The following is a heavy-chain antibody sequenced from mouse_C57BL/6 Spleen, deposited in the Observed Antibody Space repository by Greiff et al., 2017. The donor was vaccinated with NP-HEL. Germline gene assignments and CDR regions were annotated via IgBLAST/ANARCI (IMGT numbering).Heavy chain of an antibody. CDR3: ARVVAKRYYFDY. D-gene: IGHD1-1*01. CDR1: GYTFTSYG. CDR2: IYPRSGNT. V-gene: IGHV1-81*01. J-gene: IGHJ2*01. Sequence: QVQLKQSGAELARPGASVKLSCKASGYTFTSYGISWVKQRTGQGLEWIGEIYPRSGNTYYNEKFKGKATLTADKSSSTAYMELRSLTSEDSAVYFCARVVAKRYYFDYWGQGTTLTVSS.